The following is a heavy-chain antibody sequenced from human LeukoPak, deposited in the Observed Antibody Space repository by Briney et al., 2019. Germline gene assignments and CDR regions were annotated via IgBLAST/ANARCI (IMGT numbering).Heavy chain of an antibody. CDR3: ARWEVRLNAFEM. Sequence: SETLSLTCTVSGGSISSYYWSWIRQPPGKGLEWIGHIYNSGSTNYNPSLKSRAIISVDTSKNQFSLKLSSVTAADTAVYYCARWEVRLNAFEMWGQGTMVTVSS. V-gene: IGHV4-59*01. CDR2: IYNSGST. CDR1: GGSISSYY. J-gene: IGHJ3*02. D-gene: IGHD3-10*01.